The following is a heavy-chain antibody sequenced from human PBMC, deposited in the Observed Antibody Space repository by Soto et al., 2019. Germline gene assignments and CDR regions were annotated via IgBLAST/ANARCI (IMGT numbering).Heavy chain of an antibody. J-gene: IGHJ3*02. CDR3: ARERPRFSEAGYDAFDI. CDR1: GGTFSSYA. D-gene: IGHD2-15*01. CDR2: IIPIFGTA. Sequence: QVQLVQSGAEVKKPGSSVKVSCKASGGTFSSYAISWVRQAPGQGLEWMGGIIPIFGTANYALKFQGRVTITADESTSTAYMELSSLRSEDTAVYYCARERPRFSEAGYDAFDIWGQGTMVTVSS. V-gene: IGHV1-69*01.